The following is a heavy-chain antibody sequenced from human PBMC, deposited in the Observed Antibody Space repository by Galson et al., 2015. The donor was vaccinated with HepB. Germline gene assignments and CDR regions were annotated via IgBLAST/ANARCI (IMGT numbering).Heavy chain of an antibody. V-gene: IGHV3-48*02. J-gene: IGHJ6*02. CDR3: ARDGRRGYDMDV. Sequence: SLRLSCAASGFTFSSYNMNWVRQAPGKGLEWLSYISSRSTTIYYADSVKGRFTISRDNAKNSLHLQMNSLRDEDTAVYFCARDGRRGYDMDVWGQGTTVTVSS. CDR2: ISSRSTTI. CDR1: GFTFSSYN. D-gene: IGHD3-16*01.